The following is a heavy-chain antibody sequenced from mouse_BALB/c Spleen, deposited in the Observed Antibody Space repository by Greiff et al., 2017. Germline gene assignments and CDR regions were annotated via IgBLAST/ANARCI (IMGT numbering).Heavy chain of an antibody. Sequence: EVKLVESGGGLVQPGGSLRLSCATSGFTFSDFYMEWVRQPPGKRLEWIAASRNKANDYTTEYSASVKGRFIVSRDTSQSILYLQMNALRADDTAIYYCARDAGYDHYYAMDYWGQGTSVTVSS. CDR3: ARDAGYDHYYAMDY. V-gene: IGHV7-1*02. CDR1: GFTFSDFY. CDR2: SRNKANDYTT. D-gene: IGHD2-2*01. J-gene: IGHJ4*01.